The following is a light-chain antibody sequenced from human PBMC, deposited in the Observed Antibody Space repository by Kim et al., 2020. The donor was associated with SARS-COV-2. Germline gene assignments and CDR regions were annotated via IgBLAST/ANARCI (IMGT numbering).Light chain of an antibody. CDR1: QSLVYSDGNTY. CDR3: RQGTCCPRT. Sequence: DVVMTQSPLSLPVTLGQSASISCRSSQSLVYSDGNTYLNWFQQRPGQPPRRLIYKVSNRDSGVPDRFSGSGSGTDFTLKISRVEAEDVGIYYCRQGTCCPRTCGKGTKLGI. V-gene: IGKV2-30*01. CDR2: KVS. J-gene: IGKJ2*01.